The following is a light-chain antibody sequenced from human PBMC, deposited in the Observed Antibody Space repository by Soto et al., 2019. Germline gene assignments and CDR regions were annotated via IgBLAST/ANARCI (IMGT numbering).Light chain of an antibody. Sequence: IVLTQSPGTLSLSPGERATLSCRASQSISVTYLAWYQQKPGQAPRLLIYTTSIRATGIPDRFSGSGSGTDFTLTISRLEPEDFAVYYCQQYGRSGTFGQGTKVDI. CDR1: QSISVTY. CDR3: QQYGRSGT. J-gene: IGKJ1*01. V-gene: IGKV3-20*01. CDR2: TTS.